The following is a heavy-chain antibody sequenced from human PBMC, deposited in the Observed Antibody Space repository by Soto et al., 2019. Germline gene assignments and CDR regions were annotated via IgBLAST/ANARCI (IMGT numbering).Heavy chain of an antibody. CDR2: INHRRST. CDR3: VRSVGWLQYSWFDP. D-gene: IGHD5-12*01. Sequence: PSETLSLTCAVYGGSFSGYYWTWIRQPPGKGLEWIGEINHRRSTSYNPSLKRRVTMSIDTSKNQFSLHLSSVTAADTAVYYCVRSVGWLQYSWFDPWGQGIPVTVSS. V-gene: IGHV4-34*01. J-gene: IGHJ5*02. CDR1: GGSFSGYY.